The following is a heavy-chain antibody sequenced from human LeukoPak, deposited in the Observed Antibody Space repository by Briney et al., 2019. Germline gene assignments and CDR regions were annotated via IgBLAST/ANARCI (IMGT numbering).Heavy chain of an antibody. CDR2: IYSGGST. J-gene: IGHJ4*02. V-gene: IGHV3-53*01. Sequence: PGGSLRLSCAASGFTVSSNYMSWVRQAPGKGLEWVSVIYSGGSTYYADSVKGRFTISRDNSKNTLYLQMNSLRAEDTVVYYCARTSIDYYYDSSGYYLDYWGQGTPVTVSS. CDR1: GFTVSSNY. D-gene: IGHD3-22*01. CDR3: ARTSIDYYYDSSGYYLDY.